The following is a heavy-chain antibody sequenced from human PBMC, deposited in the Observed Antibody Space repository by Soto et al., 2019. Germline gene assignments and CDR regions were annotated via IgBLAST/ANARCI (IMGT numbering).Heavy chain of an antibody. D-gene: IGHD1-7*01. Sequence: GVLRLSCAASGFTFSNALMNWVRQAPGKGLEWVGRIKSKTDGGTTDYAAPVKGRFTISRDDSKNTLYLQMNSLKTEDTAVYYCTTEDWNYGGFDYWGQGTLVTVSS. J-gene: IGHJ4*02. CDR2: IKSKTDGGTT. CDR1: GFTFSNAL. CDR3: TTEDWNYGGFDY. V-gene: IGHV3-15*07.